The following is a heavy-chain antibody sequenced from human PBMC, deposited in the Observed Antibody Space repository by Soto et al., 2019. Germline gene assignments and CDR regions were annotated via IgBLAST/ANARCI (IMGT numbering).Heavy chain of an antibody. J-gene: IGHJ4*02. CDR2: ISPVFGTP. CDR3: ARHLYDYVWGSYRH. D-gene: IGHD3-16*02. CDR1: GYIFKHYA. Sequence: QVQLVQSGAEVKETGSSVKVSCKSSGYIFKHYAFTWLRQAPGQGLEWMGGISPVFGTPDYSQNFRGRVTITADESTSKVYMELRSLTSEDKAVYYCARHLYDYVWGSYRHWGQGTLVTVSS. V-gene: IGHV1-69*01.